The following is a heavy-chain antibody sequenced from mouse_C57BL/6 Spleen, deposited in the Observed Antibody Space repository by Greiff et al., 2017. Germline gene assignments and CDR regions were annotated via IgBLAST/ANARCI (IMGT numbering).Heavy chain of an antibody. CDR2: ILPGSGST. J-gene: IGHJ4*01. D-gene: IGHD1-1*01. V-gene: IGHV1-9*01. CDR3: ARGDYYGRAMDY. CDR1: GYTFTGYW. Sequence: QVQLKQSGAELMKPGASVKLSCKATGYTFTGYWIAWVKQRPGHGLEWIGEILPGSGSTNYNEKFQGKATFTAYTSSNTAYIQLSILTTEDSAIYYCARGDYYGRAMDYWGQGTSVTVSS.